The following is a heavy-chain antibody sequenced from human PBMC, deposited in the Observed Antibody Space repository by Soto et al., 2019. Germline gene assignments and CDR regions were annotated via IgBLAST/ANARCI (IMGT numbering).Heavy chain of an antibody. CDR3: ARDGGGYSGYDSDY. Sequence: QVQLVQSGAEVKKPGASVKVSCKASGYTFTSYGISWVRQAPGQGLEWMGWISAYNGNTNYAEKPQGRDTTTTDTSTGTAYMAVRGLRSDDTAVYYCARDGGGYSGYDSDYWGQGTLVTVSS. D-gene: IGHD5-12*01. J-gene: IGHJ4*02. CDR2: ISAYNGNT. V-gene: IGHV1-18*01. CDR1: GYTFTSYG.